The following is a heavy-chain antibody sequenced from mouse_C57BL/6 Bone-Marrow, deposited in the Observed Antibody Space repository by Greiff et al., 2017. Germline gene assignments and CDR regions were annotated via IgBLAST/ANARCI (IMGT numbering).Heavy chain of an antibody. CDR3: ARVGRVAY. Sequence: EVNVVESEGGLVQPGSSMKLSCTASGFTFSDYYMAWVRQVPEKGLEWVANINYDGSSTYYLDSLKSRFIISRDNAKNILYLQMSSLKSEDTATYYCARVGRVAYWGQGTLVTVSA. CDR2: INYDGSST. V-gene: IGHV5-16*01. CDR1: GFTFSDYY. J-gene: IGHJ3*01.